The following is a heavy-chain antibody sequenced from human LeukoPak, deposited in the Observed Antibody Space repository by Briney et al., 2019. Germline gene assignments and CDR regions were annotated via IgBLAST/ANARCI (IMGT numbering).Heavy chain of an antibody. V-gene: IGHV3-23*01. D-gene: IGHD2-15*01. CDR3: AKDTSAWWYHRAYMNV. J-gene: IGHJ6*03. CDR2: ISGSGDKT. Sequence: GGSLRLSCAASGFTFSNYAMSWVRQAPGGGLEWVSAISGSGDKTFHADSVKGRFTTSRDNSKNTSSLQMSGLRVEDSAVYFCAKDTSAWWYHRAYMNVWGTGTTVTVSS. CDR1: GFTFSNYA.